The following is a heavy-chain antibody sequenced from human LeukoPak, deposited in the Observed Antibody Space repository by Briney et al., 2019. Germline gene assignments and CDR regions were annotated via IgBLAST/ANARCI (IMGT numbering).Heavy chain of an antibody. J-gene: IGHJ4*02. D-gene: IGHD6-19*01. V-gene: IGHV3-23*01. CDR2: ISGSGGST. CDR1: GFTFSSYA. CDR3: AKVHSSGWYVFDY. Sequence: GGSLRLSCAASGFTFSSYAMSWVRQAPGKGLEWVSAISGSGGSTYYADSVRGRFTTSRDNSKNTLYLQMNSLRAEDTAVYYCAKVHSSGWYVFDYWGQGTLVTVSS.